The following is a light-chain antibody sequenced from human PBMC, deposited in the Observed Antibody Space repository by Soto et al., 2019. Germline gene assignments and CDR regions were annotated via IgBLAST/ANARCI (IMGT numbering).Light chain of an antibody. CDR2: KAS. J-gene: IGKJ1*01. CDR1: QTISSW. CDR3: QQSYSSPPT. Sequence: DIQMTQSPSTLSGSVGDRVTITCRASQTISSWLAWYQQKPGKAPKLLIYKASTLKSGVPSRFSGSRSGPDFTLTISSLQPEDFATYYCQQSYSSPPTFGQGTKVDI. V-gene: IGKV1-5*03.